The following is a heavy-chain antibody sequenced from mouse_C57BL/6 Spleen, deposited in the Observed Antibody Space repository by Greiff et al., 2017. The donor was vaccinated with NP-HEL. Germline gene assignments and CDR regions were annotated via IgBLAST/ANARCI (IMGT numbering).Heavy chain of an antibody. V-gene: IGHV5-16*01. D-gene: IGHD4-1*01. Sequence: DVQLVESEGGLVQPGSSMKLSCTASGFTFSDYYMAWVRQVPEKGLEWVANINYDGSSTYYLDSLKSRFIISRDNAKNILYLQMSSLKSEDTATYYCARDRLVYAMDYWGQGTSVTVSS. CDR1: GFTFSDYY. J-gene: IGHJ4*01. CDR3: ARDRLVYAMDY. CDR2: INYDGSST.